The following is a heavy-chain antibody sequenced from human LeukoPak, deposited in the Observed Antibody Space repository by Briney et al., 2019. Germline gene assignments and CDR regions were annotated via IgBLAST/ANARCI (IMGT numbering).Heavy chain of an antibody. CDR3: AKDGGSGSYSWFDY. Sequence: SVKVSCKASGGTFSSYAISWVRQAPGQGLEWMGGIIPIFGTANYAQKFQGRVTITTDESTSTAYMELSSLRSEDTAVYYCAKDGGSGSYSWFDYWGQGTLVTVSS. CDR1: GGTFSSYA. V-gene: IGHV1-69*05. J-gene: IGHJ4*02. CDR2: IIPIFGTA. D-gene: IGHD1-26*01.